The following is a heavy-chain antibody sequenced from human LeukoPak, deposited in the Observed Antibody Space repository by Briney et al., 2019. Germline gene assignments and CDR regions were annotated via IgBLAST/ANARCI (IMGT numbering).Heavy chain of an antibody. V-gene: IGHV4-4*07. CDR1: GDSISSYY. Sequence: PSETLSLTCNVSGDSISSYYWSWIRQSAGKGLEWIGRIYTNGRTNYNPSLKSRVTMSVDTSKNQFSLKLSSVTAADTAMYYCARRAFNYYGMDVWGQGTTVTVSS. J-gene: IGHJ6*02. CDR3: ARRAFNYYGMDV. D-gene: IGHD1-26*01. CDR2: IYTNGRT.